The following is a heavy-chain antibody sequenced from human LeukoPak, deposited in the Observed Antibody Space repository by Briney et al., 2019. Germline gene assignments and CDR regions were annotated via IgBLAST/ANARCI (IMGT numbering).Heavy chain of an antibody. CDR1: GFTFSSYA. V-gene: IGHV3-23*01. CDR2: ISGSGGST. J-gene: IGHJ4*02. CDR3: AKVSDDSSGYYSPTDY. Sequence: GSLLLSCAAAGFTFSSYAMSWGRPAPGKGLGWVSAISGSGGSTYYADSVKGRFTICRDNSKNTLYLQMNSLRAEDTAVYYCAKVSDDSSGYYSPTDYWGQGTLVTVSS. D-gene: IGHD3-22*01.